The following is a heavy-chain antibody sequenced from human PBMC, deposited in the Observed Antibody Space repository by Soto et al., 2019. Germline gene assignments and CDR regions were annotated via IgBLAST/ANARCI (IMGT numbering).Heavy chain of an antibody. Sequence: GGSLRLSCAASGFTFSSYEMNWVRQAPGKGLEWVSYISSSGSTIYYADSVKGRFTISRDNAKNSLYLQMNSLRAEDTAVYYCARDMGYGMAVRGQGTTVTVSS. J-gene: IGHJ6*02. CDR1: GFTFSSYE. V-gene: IGHV3-48*03. D-gene: IGHD3-10*01. CDR3: ARDMGYGMAV. CDR2: ISSSGSTI.